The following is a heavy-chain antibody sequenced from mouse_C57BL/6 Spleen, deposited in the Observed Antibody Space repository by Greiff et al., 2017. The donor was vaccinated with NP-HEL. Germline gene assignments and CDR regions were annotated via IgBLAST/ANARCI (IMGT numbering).Heavy chain of an antibody. V-gene: IGHV1-26*01. CDR3: ARRGTITTVVEGYAMDY. D-gene: IGHD1-1*01. Sequence: VQLQQSGPELVKPGASVKISCKASGYTFTDYYMNWVKQSHGKSLEWIGDINPNNGGTSYNQKFKGKATLTVDKSSSTAYMELRSLTSEDSAVYYCARRGTITTVVEGYAMDYWGQGTSVTVSS. CDR2: INPNNGGT. J-gene: IGHJ4*01. CDR1: GYTFTDYY.